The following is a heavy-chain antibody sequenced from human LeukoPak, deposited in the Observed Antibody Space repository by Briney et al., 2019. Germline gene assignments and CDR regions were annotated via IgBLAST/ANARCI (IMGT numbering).Heavy chain of an antibody. CDR2: ISSNSSYI. D-gene: IGHD3-22*01. Sequence: PGGSLRLSCAASGFTSSSYSMNWVRQAPGKGLEWVSSISSNSSYIYYADSVKGRFTISRDNAKNSLYLQMNSLRAEETAVYYCARDSMIVVVITTHAFDIWGQGTMVTVSS. J-gene: IGHJ3*02. CDR1: GFTSSSYS. CDR3: ARDSMIVVVITTHAFDI. V-gene: IGHV3-21*01.